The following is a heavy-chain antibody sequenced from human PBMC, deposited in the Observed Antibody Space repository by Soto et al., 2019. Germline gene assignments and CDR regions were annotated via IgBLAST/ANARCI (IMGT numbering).Heavy chain of an antibody. J-gene: IGHJ4*02. V-gene: IGHV3-23*01. Sequence: PGGSLRLSCAASGFTFSNFAMNWVRQAPGKGLEWVSAISGSGGSTYYADSVKGRFTISRDNSKNTLYLQMNSLRAEDTAVYYCASGTNGAFFVYWGQGTLVTVSS. CDR3: ASGTNGAFFVY. CDR1: GFTFSNFA. D-gene: IGHD2-8*01. CDR2: ISGSGGST.